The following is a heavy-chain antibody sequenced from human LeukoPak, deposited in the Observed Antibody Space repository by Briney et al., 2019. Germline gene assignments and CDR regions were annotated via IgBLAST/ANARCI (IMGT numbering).Heavy chain of an antibody. CDR1: GLTFSRHW. D-gene: IGHD3-9*01. CDR2: IKPGGSEK. J-gene: IGHJ4*02. CDR3: ASRPPTGYAYLGVFDY. Sequence: QPGGSLRLSCAASGLTFSRHWMSWVRQAPGKGLEWVANIKPGGSEKYYVDSVRGRFTISRDNSRSSLYLQMNNLGAEDTALYYCASRPPTGYAYLGVFDYWGQGTLVTVSS. V-gene: IGHV3-7*01.